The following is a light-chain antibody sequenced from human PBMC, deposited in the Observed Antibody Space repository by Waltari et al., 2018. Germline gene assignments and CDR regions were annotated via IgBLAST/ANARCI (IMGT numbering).Light chain of an antibody. Sequence: ELVITHSPATLSVSPGEGATLSHRANQSVSSNVAWYQQKPGQAPRLLIFDASTRATGIPARFSGSGDGTEFTLTIRSLQSEDFAVYYCQQYNKWTFGQGTKVEIK. V-gene: IGKV3-15*01. CDR2: DAS. J-gene: IGKJ1*01. CDR3: QQYNKWT. CDR1: QSVSSN.